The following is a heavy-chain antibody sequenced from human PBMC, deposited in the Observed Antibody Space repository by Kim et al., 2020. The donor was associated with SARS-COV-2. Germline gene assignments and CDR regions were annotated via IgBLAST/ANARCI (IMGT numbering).Heavy chain of an antibody. CDR2: ISAYNGNT. D-gene: IGHD1-1*01. CDR1: GYTFTSYG. Sequence: ASVKVSCNASGYTFTSYGISWVRQAPGQGLEWMGWISAYNGNTNYAQKLQGRVTMTTDTSTSTAYMELRSLRSDDTAVYYCARDHYVVQLEIYPQGFDYWGQGTLVTVSS. V-gene: IGHV1-18*01. J-gene: IGHJ4*02. CDR3: ARDHYVVQLEIYPQGFDY.